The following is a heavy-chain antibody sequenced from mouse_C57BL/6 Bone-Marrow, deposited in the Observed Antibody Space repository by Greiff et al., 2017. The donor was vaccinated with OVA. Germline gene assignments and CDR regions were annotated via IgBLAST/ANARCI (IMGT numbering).Heavy chain of an antibody. D-gene: IGHD2-4*01. CDR1: GFTFSDYY. Sequence: EVKVVESGGGLVQPGGSLKLSCAASGFTFSDYYMYWVRQTPEKRLEWVAYISNGGGSTYYPDTVKGRFTISRDNAKNTLYLQMSRLKSEDTAMYYCARRDYDYDGYAMDYWGQGTSVTVSS. V-gene: IGHV5-12*01. CDR3: ARRDYDYDGYAMDY. J-gene: IGHJ4*01. CDR2: ISNGGGST.